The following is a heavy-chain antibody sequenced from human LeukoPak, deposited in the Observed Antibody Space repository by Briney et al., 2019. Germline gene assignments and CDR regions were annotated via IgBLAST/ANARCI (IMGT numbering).Heavy chain of an antibody. CDR1: GGSICGYY. CDR2: INHSGST. CDR3: ARVSGWYSSGWYYYYGMDV. V-gene: IGHV4-34*01. J-gene: IGHJ6*02. D-gene: IGHD6-19*01. Sequence: PSETLSLTCAVYGGSICGYYWSWIRQPPGKGLEWIGEINHSGSTNYNPSLKSRVTISVDTSKNQFSLKLSSVTAADTAVYYCARVSGWYSSGWYYYYGMDVWGQGTTVTVSS.